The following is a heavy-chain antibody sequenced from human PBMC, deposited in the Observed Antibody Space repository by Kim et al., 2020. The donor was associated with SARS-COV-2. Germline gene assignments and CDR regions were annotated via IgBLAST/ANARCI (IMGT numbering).Heavy chain of an antibody. V-gene: IGHV3-74*01. J-gene: IGHJ5*02. CDR3: VRDVSTSDTSFDP. Sequence: YGDSVKGRLTVSRDNAKNTLFLQRNSLRVEDTAVYYCVRDVSTSDTSFDPWGQGTLVTVSS.